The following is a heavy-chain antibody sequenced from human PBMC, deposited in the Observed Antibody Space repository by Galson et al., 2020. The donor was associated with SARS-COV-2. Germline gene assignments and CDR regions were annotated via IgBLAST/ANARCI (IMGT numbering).Heavy chain of an antibody. Sequence: SETLSLTCTVSGGSIGSGGYYWTWIRQPPGKGLEWIGNSYYSGSTYYNPSHKSRVTISVDTSKNQFSLNLNSVTAADTAVYYCARDMRSSGGGSYFFDSWGQGALVTVSS. V-gene: IGHV4-31*03. CDR3: ARDMRSSGGGSYFFDS. D-gene: IGHD6-19*01. CDR2: SYYSGST. CDR1: GGSIGSGGYY. J-gene: IGHJ4*02.